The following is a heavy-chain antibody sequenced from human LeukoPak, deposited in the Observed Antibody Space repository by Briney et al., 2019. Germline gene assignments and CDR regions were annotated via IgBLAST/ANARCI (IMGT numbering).Heavy chain of an antibody. V-gene: IGHV4-59*01. J-gene: IGHJ6*02. CDR3: ARRKCISTTCPSRYVMDV. D-gene: IGHD2-2*01. CDR2: IYYSGST. CDR1: GGSINSYY. Sequence: SETLSLTCSVSGGSINSYYWSWIRQPPGKGLEYIGYIYYSGSTNYNPSLKSRVTISVDTSKDQFSLNLTSVTAADTAVYFCARRKCISTTCPSRYVMDVWGQGTTVTVSS.